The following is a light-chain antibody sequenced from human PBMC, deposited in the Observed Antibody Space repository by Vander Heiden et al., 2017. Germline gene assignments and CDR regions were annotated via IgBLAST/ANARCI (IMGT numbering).Light chain of an antibody. J-gene: IGLJ2*01. Sequence: SYELTQPPFVSVSPAQTASITCSGDKLGDKYACWYQQKPGQSPVLVIYQDSKRPSGIPERFSGSNSGNTATLTISGTQAMDEADYYCQAWDSSTNVVFGGGTKLTVL. V-gene: IGLV3-1*01. CDR2: QDS. CDR3: QAWDSSTNVV. CDR1: KLGDKY.